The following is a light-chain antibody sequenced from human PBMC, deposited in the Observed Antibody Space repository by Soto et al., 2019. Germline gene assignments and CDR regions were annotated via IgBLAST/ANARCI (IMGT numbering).Light chain of an antibody. V-gene: IGLV2-14*01. CDR1: SSDVGGYNY. Sequence: QSALTQPASVSGSPGQSIIISCTGTSSDVGGYNYVSWYQQHPGKAPKFMIYDVSNRPSGVSNRFSGSKSGNTASLTIPGLQAEDEADYYCSSYTTSNTRQIVFGTGTKLTVL. CDR3: SSYTTSNTRQIV. J-gene: IGLJ1*01. CDR2: DVS.